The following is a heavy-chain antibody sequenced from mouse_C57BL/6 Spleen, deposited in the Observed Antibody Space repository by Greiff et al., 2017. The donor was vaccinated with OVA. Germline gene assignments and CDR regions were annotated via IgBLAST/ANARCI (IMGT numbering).Heavy chain of an antibody. V-gene: IGHV5-9-1*02. Sequence: EVQRVESGEGLVKPGGSLKLSCAASGFTFSSYAMSWVRQTPEKRLEWVAYISSGGDYIYYADTVKGRFTIHRDNARNTLYLQMSSLKSEDTAMYYCTRAYGSSFYYAMDYWGQGTSVTVSS. CDR2: ISSGGDYI. CDR3: TRAYGSSFYYAMDY. D-gene: IGHD1-1*01. CDR1: GFTFSSYA. J-gene: IGHJ4*01.